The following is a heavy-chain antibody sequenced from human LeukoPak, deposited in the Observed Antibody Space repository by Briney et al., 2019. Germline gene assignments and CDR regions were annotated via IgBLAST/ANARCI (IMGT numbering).Heavy chain of an antibody. CDR2: IGWNSHII. D-gene: IGHD3-22*01. Sequence: PGGSLRLSCAASGFTFNDYAMHWVRQAPGKGLEWVSGIGWNSHIIGYEDSVKGRFTISRDNARNSLSLQMNSLRAEDTAFYYCAKVRDSSGFAPYFDYWGQGFLVTVSS. J-gene: IGHJ4*02. CDR1: GFTFNDYA. V-gene: IGHV3-9*01. CDR3: AKVRDSSGFAPYFDY.